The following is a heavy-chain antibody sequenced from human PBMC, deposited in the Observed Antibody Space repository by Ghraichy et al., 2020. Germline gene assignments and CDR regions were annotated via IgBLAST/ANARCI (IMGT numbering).Heavy chain of an antibody. J-gene: IGHJ4*02. Sequence: SGPTLVKPTQTLTLTCTFSGFSLSTSGVGVAWIRQPPGKALEWLAIIYWDDDKHYSPSLKTRPTVTKDTTKNQLVLRMTNVDPGDKATYYCAYSLEYSSSSDYFDYWGQGTLVTVSS. D-gene: IGHD6-6*01. CDR3: AYSLEYSSSSDYFDY. CDR2: IYWDDDK. V-gene: IGHV2-5*02. CDR1: GFSLSTSGVG.